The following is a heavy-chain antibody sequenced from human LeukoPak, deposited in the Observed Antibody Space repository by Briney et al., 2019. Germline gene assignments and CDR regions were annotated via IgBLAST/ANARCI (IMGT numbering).Heavy chain of an antibody. Sequence: PGGSLRLSCAASGLTFDDFAMHWVRQAPGKGLEWVSTISWNSGSIGYADSVKGRFTISRDNAKNSLYLQMNSLRPEDTALYYCAKDLRPYCSGGSCFSPFDYWGQGTLVTVSS. D-gene: IGHD2-15*01. J-gene: IGHJ4*02. V-gene: IGHV3-9*01. CDR2: ISWNSGSI. CDR1: GLTFDDFA. CDR3: AKDLRPYCSGGSCFSPFDY.